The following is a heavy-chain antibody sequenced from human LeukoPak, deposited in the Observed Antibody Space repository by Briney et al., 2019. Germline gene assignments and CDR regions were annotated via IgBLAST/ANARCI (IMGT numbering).Heavy chain of an antibody. Sequence: GGSLKLSCAASGFTFSDYNMNWVRQAPGKGLEWVSVISTGSTYIYYADSVKGRFTISRDNAKNSLYLQMNSLRAEDTAVYYCARVSTAASLAIDSWGQGTLVTVST. J-gene: IGHJ4*02. CDR3: ARVSTAASLAIDS. CDR2: ISTGSTYI. D-gene: IGHD6-13*01. V-gene: IGHV3-21*06. CDR1: GFTFSDYN.